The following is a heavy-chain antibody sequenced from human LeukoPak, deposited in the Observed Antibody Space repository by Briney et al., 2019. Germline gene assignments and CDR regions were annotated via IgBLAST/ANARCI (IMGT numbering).Heavy chain of an antibody. CDR2: ISSSGSTI. V-gene: IGHV3-48*03. CDR3: ATVRGADLFDY. D-gene: IGHD3-10*01. CDR1: GFTFSSYE. Sequence: GGSLRLSCAASGFTFSSYEMNWVRQAPGKGLEWVSYISSSGSTIYYADSVKGRFTISRDNSKNTLYLQMNSLRAEDTAVYYCATVRGADLFDYWGQGTLVTVSS. J-gene: IGHJ4*02.